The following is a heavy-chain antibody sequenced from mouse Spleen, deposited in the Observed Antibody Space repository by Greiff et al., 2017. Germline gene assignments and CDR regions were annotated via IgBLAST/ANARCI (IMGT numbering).Heavy chain of an antibody. V-gene: IGHV5-4*03. J-gene: IGHJ1*03. CDR2: ISDGGSYT. D-gene: IGHD1-1*01. CDR1: GFTFSSYA. CDR3: ARHYGSSYVDWYFDV. Sequence: DVKLVESGGGLVKPGGSLKLSCAASGFTFSSYAMSWVRQTPEKRLEWVATISDGGSYTYYPDNVKGRFTISRDNAKNNLYLQMSHLKSEDTAMYYCARHYGSSYVDWYFDVWGTGTTVTVSS.